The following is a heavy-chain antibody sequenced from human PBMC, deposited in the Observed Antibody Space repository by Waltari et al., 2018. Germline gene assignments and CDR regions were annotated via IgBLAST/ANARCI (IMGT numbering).Heavy chain of an antibody. CDR2: TWYDGNDE. CDR1: GFTFRSYG. Sequence: QVQLVESGGGAVQPGRSLRLSCAASGFTFRSYGMHWVRQAPGKGLEWVAVTWYDGNDEYYAESVRCRFTISRDNSKSMLFLQMNSLRVEDTALYYCARGTIVQPPDYWGQGTLVTVSS. D-gene: IGHD1-26*01. CDR3: ARGTIVQPPDY. V-gene: IGHV3-33*01. J-gene: IGHJ4*02.